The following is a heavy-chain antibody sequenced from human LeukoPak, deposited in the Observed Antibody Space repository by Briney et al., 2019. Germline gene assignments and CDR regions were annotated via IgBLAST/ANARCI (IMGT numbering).Heavy chain of an antibody. CDR2: LYPDDSDT. Sequence: MLGESLKISCKGSGYFFTSYWIGWVRPMPGKGLEWMGILYPDDSDTRYSPSFQGQVNISADKSISTAYLQWSSLKAPDTAMYYCARPVDSSSDNAFDIWGQGTMVIVSS. CDR3: ARPVDSSSDNAFDI. J-gene: IGHJ3*02. CDR1: GYFFTSYW. D-gene: IGHD6-6*01. V-gene: IGHV5-51*01.